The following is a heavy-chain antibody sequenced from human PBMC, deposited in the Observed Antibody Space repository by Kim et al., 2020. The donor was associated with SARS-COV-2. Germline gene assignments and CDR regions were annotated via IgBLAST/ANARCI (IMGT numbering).Heavy chain of an antibody. V-gene: IGHV3-23*01. J-gene: IGHJ6*02. CDR3: AKGGSSGIYYYGMDV. Sequence: DSVKGRFTISRDNSKNPLYLQMNSLRAEDTAVYYCAKGGSSGIYYYGMDVWGQGTTVTVSS. D-gene: IGHD6-6*01.